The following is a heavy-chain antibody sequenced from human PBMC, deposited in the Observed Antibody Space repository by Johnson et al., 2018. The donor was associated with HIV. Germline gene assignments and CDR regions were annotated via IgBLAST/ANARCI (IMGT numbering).Heavy chain of an antibody. CDR1: GFTFSSYG. V-gene: IGHV3-30*02. CDR2: IRYDGSNK. J-gene: IGHJ3*02. CDR3: ARERSLNEYSSSWDAFDI. D-gene: IGHD6-6*01. Sequence: VQLVESGGGVVQPGGSLRLSCAASGFTFSSYGLHWVRQAPGKGLARVAFIRYDGSNKYYAESVKGRITITRDNSKNPLYLQMNSLRAEDTAVYYCARERSLNEYSSSWDAFDIWGQGTMVTVSS.